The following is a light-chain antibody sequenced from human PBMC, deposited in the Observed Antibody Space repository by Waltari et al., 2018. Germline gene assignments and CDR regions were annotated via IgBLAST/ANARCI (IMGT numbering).Light chain of an antibody. CDR1: QSLLHSNGYNY. V-gene: IGKV2-28*01. CDR3: MQALQGT. J-gene: IGKJ2*02. Sequence: DIVMTQSPLSLPVPPGEPASIPCRSSQSLLHSNGYNYLYWYLQKPGQSPQLLIYLGSNRASGVPDRFSGSGSGTDFTLKISRVEAEDVGVYYCMQALQGTFGQGTKLEIK. CDR2: LGS.